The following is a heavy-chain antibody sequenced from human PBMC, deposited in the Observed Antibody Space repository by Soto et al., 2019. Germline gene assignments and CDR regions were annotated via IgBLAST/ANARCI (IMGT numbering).Heavy chain of an antibody. CDR1: GDSIRSSY. D-gene: IGHD2-21*01. V-gene: IGHV4-59*08. Sequence: QVQLLESGPGLAKPSETLSLTCTVSGDSIRSSYWSWIRQSPGKGLEWIGFIHSTWNSNFNPSLKSRVTMSVDTSKNQFSLKLSSGTAADTAVYYCAIQTYCGRDCFDAFDIWGRGTMVTVSS. J-gene: IGHJ3*02. CDR3: AIQTYCGRDCFDAFDI. CDR2: IHSTWNS.